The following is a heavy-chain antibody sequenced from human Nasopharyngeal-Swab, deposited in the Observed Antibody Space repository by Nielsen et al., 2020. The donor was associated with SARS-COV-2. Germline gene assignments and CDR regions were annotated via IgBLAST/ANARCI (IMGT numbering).Heavy chain of an antibody. CDR2: IWYDGSYK. D-gene: IGHD5-24*01. V-gene: IGHV3-33*01. CDR1: GFTFSSYG. J-gene: IGHJ3*02. CDR3: ARDRVGWLQLSPDAFDI. Sequence: GGSLRLCCTVSGFTFSSYGMHWVRQAPGKGLEWVAVIWYDGSYKYYGDSVKGRFTISRDNSKNTLYLEMNNLRVEDTAVYYCARDRVGWLQLSPDAFDIWGQGTMVTVSS.